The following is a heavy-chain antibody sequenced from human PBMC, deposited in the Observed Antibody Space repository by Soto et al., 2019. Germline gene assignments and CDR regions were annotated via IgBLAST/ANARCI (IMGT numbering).Heavy chain of an antibody. J-gene: IGHJ3*02. CDR3: ARHDVEMATIVI. D-gene: IGHD5-12*01. CDR1: GYSFTSYW. Sequence: GESLKISCKVSGYSFTSYWISWVRQMPGKGLEWMGRIDPSDSYTNYSPSFQGHVTISADKSISTAYLQWSSLKASDTAMYYCARHDVEMATIVIWGQGTMVTVSS. CDR2: IDPSDSYT. V-gene: IGHV5-10-1*01.